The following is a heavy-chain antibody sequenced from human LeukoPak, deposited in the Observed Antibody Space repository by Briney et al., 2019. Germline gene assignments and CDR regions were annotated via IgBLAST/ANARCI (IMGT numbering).Heavy chain of an antibody. V-gene: IGHV4-31*11. CDR2: IYYSGST. D-gene: IGHD3-10*01. Sequence: SETLSLTCAVSGGSFSSDGYYWGWLPQHPGTGLEWIGYIYYSGSTYYNPSLKSRVTISVDTSKNQFSLKLSSVTAADTAVYYCARSSQYYSFDIWGQGTMVTVSS. CDR3: ARSSQYYSFDI. J-gene: IGHJ3*02. CDR1: GGSFSSDGYY.